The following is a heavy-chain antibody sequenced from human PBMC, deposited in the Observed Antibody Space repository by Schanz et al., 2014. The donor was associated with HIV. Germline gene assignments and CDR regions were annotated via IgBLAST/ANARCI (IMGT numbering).Heavy chain of an antibody. Sequence: QVQLQQWGAGLLKSSETLSLTCAVYGATFSGYYWNWVRQTPGKGLEWIGEINHSGSTTYNPSLKMRVTISVDPSKTQFTRNLSYVTAADTGVYYCARRGGYQLLSKDYFYYGMDVWGQGTTVTVSS. CDR1: GATFSGYY. CDR2: INHSGST. D-gene: IGHD2-2*01. V-gene: IGHV4-34*01. J-gene: IGHJ6*02. CDR3: ARRGGYQLLSKDYFYYGMDV.